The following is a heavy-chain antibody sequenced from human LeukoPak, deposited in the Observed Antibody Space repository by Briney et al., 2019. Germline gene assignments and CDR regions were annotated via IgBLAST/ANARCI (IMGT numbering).Heavy chain of an antibody. Sequence: SETLSLTCAVYGGSFSGYYWSWIRQPPGKGLEWIGEINHSGSTNYNPSLKSRVTISVDASKNQFSLKLSSVTAADTAVYYCARDEVLGGQGTLVTVSS. CDR1: GGSFSGYY. CDR3: ARDEVL. J-gene: IGHJ4*02. V-gene: IGHV4-34*01. CDR2: INHSGST.